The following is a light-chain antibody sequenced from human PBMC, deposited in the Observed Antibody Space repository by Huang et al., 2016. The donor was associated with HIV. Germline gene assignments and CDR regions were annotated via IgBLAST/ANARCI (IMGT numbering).Light chain of an antibody. CDR3: QQSYKTPLT. CDR1: RSIDNY. CDR2: GAS. Sequence: DIQMTQSPSSLSASVGDRVTITCRASRSIDNYVNWYQQKSGQAPNLLIYGASSLAGGVPSRFRGSGSATDFTLTISSLQPEDFASYFCQQSYKTPLTFGLGTKLEIK. V-gene: IGKV1-39*01. J-gene: IGKJ2*01.